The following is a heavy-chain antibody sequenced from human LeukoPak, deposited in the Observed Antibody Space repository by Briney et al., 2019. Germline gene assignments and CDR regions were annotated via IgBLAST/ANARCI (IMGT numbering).Heavy chain of an antibody. Sequence: VGSLRLSCAASGFTFSNYAMSWVRQAPGKGLEWVSAITGSGGNTYYADSVKGGFTISRENSKNTLYLQMNSLRAEDTAVYYCAKWGDFDVLTGYYVPDFWGQGTLVTVSS. CDR1: GFTFSNYA. J-gene: IGHJ4*02. CDR2: ITGSGGNT. V-gene: IGHV3-23*01. D-gene: IGHD3-9*01. CDR3: AKWGDFDVLTGYYVPDF.